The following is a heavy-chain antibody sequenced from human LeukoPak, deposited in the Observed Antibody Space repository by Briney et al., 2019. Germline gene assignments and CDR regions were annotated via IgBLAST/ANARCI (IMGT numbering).Heavy chain of an antibody. CDR3: ARARKWDDSSGYYYDFQH. CDR1: GYTFTGYY. J-gene: IGHJ1*01. CDR2: INPNSGGT. D-gene: IGHD3-22*01. Sequence: GASVKVSRKASGYTFTGYYMHWVRQAPGQGLEWMGWINPNSGGTNYAQKFQGRVTMTRDTSISTAYMELSRLRSDDTAVYYCARARKWDDSSGYYYDFQHWGQGTLVTVSP. V-gene: IGHV1-2*02.